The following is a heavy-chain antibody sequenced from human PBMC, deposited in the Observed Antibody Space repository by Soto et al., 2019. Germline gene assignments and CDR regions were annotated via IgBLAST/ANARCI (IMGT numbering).Heavy chain of an antibody. CDR3: ARYDYSKGGYYFDY. V-gene: IGHV1-8*01. Sequence: QVQPVQSGAEVKKPGASVKVSCKASGYTFTSYDINWVRQATGQGLEWMGWMNPNSGNTGYAQKFQGRVTMTRNTSISTAYMELSSLRSEDTAVYYCARYDYSKGGYYFDYWGQGTLVTVSS. J-gene: IGHJ4*02. D-gene: IGHD4-4*01. CDR2: MNPNSGNT. CDR1: GYTFTSYD.